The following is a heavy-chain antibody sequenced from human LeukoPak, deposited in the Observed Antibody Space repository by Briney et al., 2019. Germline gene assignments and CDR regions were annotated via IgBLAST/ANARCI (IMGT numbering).Heavy chain of an antibody. D-gene: IGHD2-21*02. V-gene: IGHV4-59*01. CDR2: IYYSGST. CDR3: ARGDCPDY. Sequence: SETLPLTCTVSGGFTSPYYWSWIRQPPGKGLEWIGYIYYSGSTNYNPSLKSRVTISVDTSKNQFSLKLSSVTAADTAVYYCARGDCPDYWGQGTLVTVSS. CDR1: GGFTSPYY. J-gene: IGHJ4*02.